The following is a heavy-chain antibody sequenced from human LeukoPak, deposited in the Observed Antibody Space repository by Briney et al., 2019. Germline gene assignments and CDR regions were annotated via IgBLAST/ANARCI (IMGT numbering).Heavy chain of an antibody. J-gene: IGHJ4*02. D-gene: IGHD7-27*01. V-gene: IGHV3-21*01. CDR3: SGDPGDY. CDR2: ISSSSSYI. Sequence: GGSLRLSCAASGFTFSSYSMNWVRQAPGKGLEWVSSISSSSSYIYYADSVKGRFTISRDNARNSLYLQMNSLGLDDTAVYFCSGDPGDYWGQGTLVSVSS. CDR1: GFTFSSYS.